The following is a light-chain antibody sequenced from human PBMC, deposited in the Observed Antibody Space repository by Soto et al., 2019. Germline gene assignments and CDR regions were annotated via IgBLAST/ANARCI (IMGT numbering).Light chain of an antibody. CDR1: QSVSSY. Sequence: EIVLTQSPATLSLSPGERATLSCRASQSVSSYLAWYQQKPGQAPRLPIYDVSNRPTGIPARFSGSGSGTDFPLSISSLEPEEFSVYYCQQHSNWPRFTFGPGNKVHIK. V-gene: IGKV3-11*01. J-gene: IGKJ3*01. CDR3: QQHSNWPRFT. CDR2: DVS.